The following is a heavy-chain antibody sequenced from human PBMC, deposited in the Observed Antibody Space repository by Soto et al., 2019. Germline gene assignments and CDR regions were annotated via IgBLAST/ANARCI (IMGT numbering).Heavy chain of an antibody. CDR3: ARGRTMGDGFDS. Sequence: QVQLVESGGGVVQPGRSLRLSCAASGFTFSNHGMHWVRQAPGKGLEWVALIWYDGSNKYYGEFVKGRFTIARDNSKSTLSLQMNSLRAEDTAVYYCARGRTMGDGFDSWGPGTLVTVAS. CDR1: GFTFSNHG. D-gene: IGHD3-10*01. J-gene: IGHJ4*02. V-gene: IGHV3-33*01. CDR2: IWYDGSNK.